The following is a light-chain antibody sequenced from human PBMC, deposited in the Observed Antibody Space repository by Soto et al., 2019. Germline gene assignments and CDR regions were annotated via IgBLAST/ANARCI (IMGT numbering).Light chain of an antibody. V-gene: IGKV3-20*01. CDR1: QSVSSSY. Sequence: EIVLTQSPGTLSLSPGERATLSCRASQSVSSSYLAWYQQSPGQAPRLLIYGASTRATGIPDRFSGSGSGTDFTLTISRLEPEDFVVYYCQQYSTLPHTFGQGTKLEVK. J-gene: IGKJ2*01. CDR3: QQYSTLPHT. CDR2: GAS.